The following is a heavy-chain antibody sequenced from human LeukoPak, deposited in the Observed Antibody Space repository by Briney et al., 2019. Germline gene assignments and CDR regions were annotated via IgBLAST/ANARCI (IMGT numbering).Heavy chain of an antibody. J-gene: IGHJ4*02. V-gene: IGHV3-30*03. D-gene: IGHD3-22*01. CDR3: ASNYFDDSGYYWGFDY. CDR1: GFTFSSYG. CDR2: ISYDGSNK. Sequence: GGSLRLSCAASGFTFSSYGMHWVRQAPGKGLEWVAVISYDGSNKYYADSVKGRFTISRDNSKNMLYLQMNSLRAEDTAMCYCASNYFDDSGYYWGFDYWGQGTLVTVSS.